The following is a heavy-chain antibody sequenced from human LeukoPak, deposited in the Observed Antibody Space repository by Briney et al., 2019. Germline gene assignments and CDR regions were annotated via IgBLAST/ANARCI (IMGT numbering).Heavy chain of an antibody. Sequence: PSETLSLTCAVYGGSFSGYYWSWIRQSPGKGLEWIGEINHSGSTNYNPSLKSRVTISVDTSKNQFSLKLSSVTAADTAVYYCARAGDYSNYHARAYYYYGMDVWGQGTTVTVSS. J-gene: IGHJ6*02. CDR3: ARAGDYSNYHARAYYYYGMDV. CDR2: INHSGST. V-gene: IGHV4-34*01. CDR1: GGSFSGYY. D-gene: IGHD4-11*01.